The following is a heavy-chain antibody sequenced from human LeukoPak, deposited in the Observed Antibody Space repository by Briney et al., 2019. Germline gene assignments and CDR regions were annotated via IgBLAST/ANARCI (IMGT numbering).Heavy chain of an antibody. CDR2: IYYSGST. Sequence: SETLSLTCTVSGGSISSSSYYWGWIRQPPGKGLEWIGSIYYSGSTYYNPSLKSRVTISVDTSKNQFSLKLSSVTAADTAVCYCARPANYDFWSGYPNNWFDPWGQGTLVTVSS. D-gene: IGHD3-3*01. CDR1: GGSISSSSYY. CDR3: ARPANYDFWSGYPNNWFDP. J-gene: IGHJ5*02. V-gene: IGHV4-39*01.